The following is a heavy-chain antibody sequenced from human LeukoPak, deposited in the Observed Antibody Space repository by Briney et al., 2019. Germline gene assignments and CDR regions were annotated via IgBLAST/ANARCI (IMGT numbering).Heavy chain of an antibody. V-gene: IGHV3-73*01. D-gene: IGHD5-24*01. CDR3: TRQRDGYNN. J-gene: IGHJ4*02. CDR1: GFTFSSSA. Sequence: PGGSLRLSCAASGFTFSSSAMHWVRQASGKGLEWVGRIRSKANSYATAYAASVKGRFTISRDDSKNSAYLQMNSLKTEDTAVYYSTRQRDGYNNWGQGTLVTVSS. CDR2: IRSKANSYAT.